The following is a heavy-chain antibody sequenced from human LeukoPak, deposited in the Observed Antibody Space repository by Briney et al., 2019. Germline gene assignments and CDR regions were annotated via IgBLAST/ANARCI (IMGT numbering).Heavy chain of an antibody. V-gene: IGHV4-38-2*02. CDR3: ARVCNWNSSGLGAPRD. Sequence: KSSETLSLTCTVSGGSISSGYYWGWIRQPPGKGLEWIGSIYHSGSTYYNPSLKSRVTISVDTSKNQFSLKLSSVTAADTAVYYCARVCNWNSSGLGAPRDWGRGTLVTVSS. CDR1: GGSISSGYY. CDR2: IYHSGST. D-gene: IGHD1-7*01. J-gene: IGHJ4*02.